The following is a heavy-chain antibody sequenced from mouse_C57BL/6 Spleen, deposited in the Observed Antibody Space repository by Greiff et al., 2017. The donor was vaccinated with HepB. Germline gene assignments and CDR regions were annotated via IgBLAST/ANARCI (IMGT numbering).Heavy chain of an antibody. Sequence: EVMLVESGGGLVKPGGSLKLSCAASGFTFGDYGMHWVRQAPEKGLEWVAYISSGSSTIYYADTVKGRFTISRDNAKNTLFLQMTSLRSEDTAMYYCARDGSSYWYFDVWGTGTTVTVSS. CDR3: ARDGSSYWYFDV. V-gene: IGHV5-17*01. CDR1: GFTFGDYG. J-gene: IGHJ1*03. CDR2: ISSGSSTI. D-gene: IGHD1-1*01.